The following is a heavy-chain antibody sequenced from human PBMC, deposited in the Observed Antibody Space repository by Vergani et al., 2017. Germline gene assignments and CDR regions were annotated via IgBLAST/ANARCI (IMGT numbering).Heavy chain of an antibody. V-gene: IGHV4-61*02. CDR1: GGSISSGSYY. CDR3: ARGDAMDV. J-gene: IGHJ6*02. CDR2: IFKSGDF. Sequence: QVQLQESGPGLVKPSQTLSLTCTVSGGSISSGSYYWSWNWVRQPAGKGLEWIGRIFKSGDFNYNPSLESRLTMSVDTSKNQFSLKLESLTAADTAVYYCARGDAMDVWGPGTTVIVSS.